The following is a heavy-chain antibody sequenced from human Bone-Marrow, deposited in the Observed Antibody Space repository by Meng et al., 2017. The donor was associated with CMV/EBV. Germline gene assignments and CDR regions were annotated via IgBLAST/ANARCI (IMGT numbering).Heavy chain of an antibody. J-gene: IGHJ6*02. CDR1: GWSFSGYY. D-gene: IGHD1-26*01. CDR3: AGSGSLSFPGYYYYYGMDV. Sequence: SETLSLTCAVYGWSFSGYYWSWIRQPPGKGLEWIGEINHSGSTNYNPSLKSRVTISVDTSKNQFSLKLSSVTAADTAVYYCAGSGSLSFPGYYYYYGMDVWGQGTTVTVSS. V-gene: IGHV4-34*01. CDR2: INHSGST.